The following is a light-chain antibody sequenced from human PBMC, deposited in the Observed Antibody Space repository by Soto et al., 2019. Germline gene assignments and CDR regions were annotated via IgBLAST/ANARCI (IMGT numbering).Light chain of an antibody. CDR1: QSISNH. J-gene: IGKJ1*01. CDR3: QHYNSYSKA. Sequence: DIQMTQSPSSLSASVEDRVIITCRASQSISNHLNWYQQKPGKAPKLLIFAASSLQSGVPSRFSGSRSGPDFTLTISSLQPEDFATYYCQHYNSYSKAFGQGTKVDI. V-gene: IGKV1-39*01. CDR2: AAS.